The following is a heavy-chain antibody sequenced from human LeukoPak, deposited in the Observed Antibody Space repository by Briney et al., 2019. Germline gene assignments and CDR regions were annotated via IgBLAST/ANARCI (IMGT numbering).Heavy chain of an antibody. CDR1: GGTFISYA. D-gene: IGHD1-14*01. CDR3: AGRKRDYFDY. J-gene: IGHJ4*02. CDR2: IIPIFGTA. Sequence: SVTVSCKASGGTFISYAISWVRQAPGQGLEWMGGIIPIFGTANYAQKFQGRVTITADESTSTAYMELSSLRSEDTAVYYCAGRKRDYFDYWGQGTLVTVSS. V-gene: IGHV1-69*13.